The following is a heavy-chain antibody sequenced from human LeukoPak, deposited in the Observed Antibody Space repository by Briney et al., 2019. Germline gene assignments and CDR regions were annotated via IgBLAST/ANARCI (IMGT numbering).Heavy chain of an antibody. CDR2: ISYSGSS. D-gene: IGHD6-19*01. V-gene: IGHV4-59*08. J-gene: IGHJ3*02. Sequence: ASETLSLTCSVSGDSISTYYWSWIRQPPGKGLEWIGYISYSGSSNYNPSLKSRVTISVDTSKNQFSLKLSSVTAADTAVYYCARPYNSAWYGVFYIWGRGTMVTVSS. CDR1: GDSISTYY. CDR3: ARPYNSAWYGVFYI.